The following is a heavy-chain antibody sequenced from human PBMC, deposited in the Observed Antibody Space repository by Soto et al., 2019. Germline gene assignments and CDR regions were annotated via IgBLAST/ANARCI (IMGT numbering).Heavy chain of an antibody. CDR1: GYTFTSYD. Sequence: QVQLVQSGAEVKKPGASVKVSCKASGYTFTSYDIAWVRQATGQGLEWMGWMNPNSGNTVYAQKIQGRVTMTRNTAISTAYLALSSLRAEDTAVYFFAREKGWGGYMDYWGQGTLVTVSS. CDR3: AREKGWGGYMDY. V-gene: IGHV1-8*01. J-gene: IGHJ4*02. D-gene: IGHD3-16*01. CDR2: MNPNSGNT.